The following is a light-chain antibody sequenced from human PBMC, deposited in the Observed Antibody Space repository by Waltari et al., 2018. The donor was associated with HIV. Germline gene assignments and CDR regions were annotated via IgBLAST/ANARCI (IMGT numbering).Light chain of an antibody. J-gene: IGKJ2*03. CDR2: DGS. CDR3: HQYGSSISYS. V-gene: IGKV3D-20*01. CDR1: QSVSNNY. Sequence: EIVLTQSPATLSLSPGERATLSCGASQSVSNNYLAWYQQKPGLPPRLLIYDGSSRAASIPDRLSGSGSGTDFTLTISRLETEDYAVYYCHQYGSSISYSFGQGTKLEIK.